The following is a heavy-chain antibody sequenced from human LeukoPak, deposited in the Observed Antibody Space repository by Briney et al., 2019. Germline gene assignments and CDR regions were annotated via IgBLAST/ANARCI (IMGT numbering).Heavy chain of an antibody. Sequence: GGSLRLSCAASGFTFSYYGLHWVRQGPGKGVEWVGRIISAAVRRNTDYAAPVKGRFTISSDDSKNTLYLQMNSLKTEDTAVYYCTTTRNPIAYCGGDCYSLDFDYWGQGTLVTV. V-gene: IGHV3-15*01. D-gene: IGHD2-21*02. J-gene: IGHJ4*02. CDR1: GFTFSYYG. CDR2: IISAAVRRNT. CDR3: TTTRNPIAYCGGDCYSLDFDY.